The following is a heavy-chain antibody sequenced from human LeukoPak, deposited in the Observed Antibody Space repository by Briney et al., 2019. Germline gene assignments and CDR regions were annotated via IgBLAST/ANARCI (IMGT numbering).Heavy chain of an antibody. CDR1: GFSFSSYD. V-gene: IGHV3-21*01. J-gene: IGHJ4*02. Sequence: GGSLRLSCVASGFSFSSYDMRWVRQAPGKGLEWVSSINSRSSYIFYAESMKGRFTISRDNAKNSLFLQMDGLRAEDTAVYYCTRRGGLSSGRSFDYWGQGTLVTVSS. CDR2: INSRSSYI. CDR3: TRRGGLSSGRSFDY. D-gene: IGHD3-10*02.